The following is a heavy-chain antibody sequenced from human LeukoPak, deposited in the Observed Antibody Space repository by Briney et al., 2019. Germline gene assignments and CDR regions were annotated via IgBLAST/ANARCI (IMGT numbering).Heavy chain of an antibody. CDR2: INHSAST. V-gene: IGHV4-34*01. J-gene: IGHJ6*02. D-gene: IGHD3-10*01. CDR1: GGSFSGYY. Sequence: SETLSLTCAVYGGSFSGYYWSWIRQPPGKGLEWIGEINHSASTNYNPSLKSRVTISVDTSKNQFSLKLSSVTAADTAVYYCARGGGSGSYYKRRPHYYYGMDVWGQGTTVTVSS. CDR3: ARGGGSGSYYKRRPHYYYGMDV.